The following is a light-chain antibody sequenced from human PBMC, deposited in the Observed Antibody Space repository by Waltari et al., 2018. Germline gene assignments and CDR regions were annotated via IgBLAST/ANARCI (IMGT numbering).Light chain of an antibody. CDR1: QNVGTW. V-gene: IGKV1-5*03. J-gene: IGKJ2*01. Sequence: DIQITQSPSTLSASVGDRVPISCRASQNVGTWLAWYQKKPGKAPTLLIYMASSLESGVPSRFGGSGAGTAFTLTTSRLQPDDFATYACQQYSSFSTFGQGTKV. CDR2: MAS. CDR3: QQYSSFST.